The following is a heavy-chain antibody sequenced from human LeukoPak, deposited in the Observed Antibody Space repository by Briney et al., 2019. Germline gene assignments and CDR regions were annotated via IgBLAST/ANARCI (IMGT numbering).Heavy chain of an antibody. CDR3: ARASWVSTTDAVR. D-gene: IGHD1-14*01. J-gene: IGHJ4*02. V-gene: IGHV3-23*01. Sequence: PGGSLRLSCAASGLSFSSFAMSWVRQGPARGLEWVSSIRGNGDTFYADSVKGRFTLYSDSSRNTVYFQLNNLRVEDTAMYYCARASWVSTTDAVRWGQGTLVTVSS. CDR1: GLSFSSFA. CDR2: IRGNGDT.